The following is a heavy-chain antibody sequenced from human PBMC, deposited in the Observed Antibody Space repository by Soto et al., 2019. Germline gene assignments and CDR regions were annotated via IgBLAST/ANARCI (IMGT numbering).Heavy chain of an antibody. CDR2: IYYSGST. D-gene: IGHD5-18*01. V-gene: IGHV4-59*08. J-gene: IGHJ5*02. Sequence: SETLPLTWTVSGGSSSSYYWSWIRQPPGKGLEWIGYIYYSGSTNYNPSLKSRVTISVDTSKNQFSLKLSSVTAADTAVYYCARLVWSYGTWFDPWGQGTLVTVS. CDR1: GGSSSSYY. CDR3: ARLVWSYGTWFDP.